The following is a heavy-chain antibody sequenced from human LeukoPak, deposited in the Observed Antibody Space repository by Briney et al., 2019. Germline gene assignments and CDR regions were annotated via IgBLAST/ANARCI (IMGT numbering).Heavy chain of an antibody. CDR1: GGSISSYY. J-gene: IGHJ4*02. D-gene: IGHD3-10*01. CDR3: ARTAKYYYGSETYYFFDY. CDR2: ISYTGST. V-gene: IGHV4-59*01. Sequence: PSETLSLTCTVSGGSISSYYWNWIRQPPGKGLEWIGYISYTGSTTYNSSLKSRVTISLDTSQNQFSLKLTSVTPADTAVYYCARTAKYYYGSETYYFFDYWGQGTLVTVSS.